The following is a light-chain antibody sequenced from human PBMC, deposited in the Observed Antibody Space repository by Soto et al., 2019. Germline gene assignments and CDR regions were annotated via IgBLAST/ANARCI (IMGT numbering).Light chain of an antibody. V-gene: IGLV2-11*01. CDR3: CSYADTYVE. CDR2: DVD. CDR1: SNYIGPYNY. Sequence: QSALTQPRSVSGSPGQSVAISCTGISNYIGPYNYVSWYQQHPGKAPKLIIYDVDKRPSGVPYRFSGSKSGDTASLTISGLHPDDEADYYCCSYADTYVELGGGTKLTVL. J-gene: IGLJ2*01.